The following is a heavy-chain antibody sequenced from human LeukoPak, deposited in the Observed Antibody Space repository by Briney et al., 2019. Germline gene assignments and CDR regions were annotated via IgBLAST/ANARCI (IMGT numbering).Heavy chain of an antibody. CDR3: ARGRYDSSGYYALFDY. CDR2: ISRSNIYI. V-gene: IGHV3-21*01. CDR1: GFTFNNYN. D-gene: IGHD3-22*01. Sequence: PGGSLRLSCAASGFTFNNYNMNWVRQAPGKGLEWASSISRSNIYIYYADSMKGRFTISRDNAKNSLYLQMNSLRVEDTAVYYCARGRYDSSGYYALFDYWGQGTLVTVSS. J-gene: IGHJ4*02.